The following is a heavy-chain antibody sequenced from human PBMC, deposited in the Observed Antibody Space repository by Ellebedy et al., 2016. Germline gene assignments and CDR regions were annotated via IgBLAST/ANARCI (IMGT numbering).Heavy chain of an antibody. J-gene: IGHJ5*02. D-gene: IGHD2-2*01. Sequence: SETLSLTCTVSGGSISSYYWSWIRQPPGKGLEWIGYIYYSGSTNYNPSLKSRVTISVDTSKNQFSLKLSSVTAADTAVYYCARGDCSSTSCPADWFDPWGQGTLVTVSS. CDR2: IYYSGST. V-gene: IGHV4-59*12. CDR3: ARGDCSSTSCPADWFDP. CDR1: GGSISSYY.